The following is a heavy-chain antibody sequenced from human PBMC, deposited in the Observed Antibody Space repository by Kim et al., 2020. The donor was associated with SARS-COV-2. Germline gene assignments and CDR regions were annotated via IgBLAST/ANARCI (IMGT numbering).Heavy chain of an antibody. CDR3: ARIDSGGWAFDL. V-gene: IGHV4-59*08. D-gene: IGHD3-22*01. CDR1: GGSISSYY. Sequence: SETLSLTCSVSGGSISSYYWNWIRQTPGKGLEWIGYIYEDGVTNYNPSLKSRVTISIDMSKNQFSLNLSSVTAADTALYYCARIDSGGWAFDLWGQGTTVTVSS. J-gene: IGHJ3*01. CDR2: IYEDGVT.